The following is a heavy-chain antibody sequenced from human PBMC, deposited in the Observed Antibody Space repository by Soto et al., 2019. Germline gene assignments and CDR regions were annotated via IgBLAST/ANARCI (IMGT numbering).Heavy chain of an antibody. CDR1: GFTFSSYG. CDR2: ISYDGSNK. D-gene: IGHD3-9*01. V-gene: IGHV3-30*18. Sequence: PGGSLRLSCAASGFTFSSYGMHWVRQAPGKGLEWVAVISYDGSNKYYADSVKGRFTISRDNSKNTLYLQMNSLRAEDTAVYYCAKVDYDILTGPIDYWGHGTLVTVSS. CDR3: AKVDYDILTGPIDY. J-gene: IGHJ4*01.